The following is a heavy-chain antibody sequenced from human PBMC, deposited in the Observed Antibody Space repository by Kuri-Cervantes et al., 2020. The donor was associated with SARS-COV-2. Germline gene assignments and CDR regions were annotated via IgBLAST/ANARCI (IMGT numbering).Heavy chain of an antibody. CDR3: ACPHGYFDFWSGKTHLNK. Sequence: GESLKISCAASGFTFSSYCMHWVRQAPGKGLEWVAIIKQDGSKKYYADSVKGRFTISRDNSKNTLYLQMNSLRAEDTAVYYCACPHGYFDFWSGKTHLNKWGQGTLVTVSS. D-gene: IGHD3-3*01. J-gene: IGHJ4*02. CDR2: IKQDGSKK. V-gene: IGHV3-7*01. CDR1: GFTFSSYC.